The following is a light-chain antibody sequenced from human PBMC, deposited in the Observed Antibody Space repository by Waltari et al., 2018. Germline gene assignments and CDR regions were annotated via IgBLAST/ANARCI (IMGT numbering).Light chain of an antibody. CDR3: QNHERLPAT. V-gene: IGKV3-20*01. Sequence: EVVLTQSPGTLSLSPGERATLSCRASQSVGKCIVWYQQRPGQAPRLLIYAASTRATGIPDRFSGSGSGTDFSLTISRLEPEDFAVYYCQNHERLPATFGQGTKVEI. CDR2: AAS. CDR1: QSVGKC. J-gene: IGKJ1*01.